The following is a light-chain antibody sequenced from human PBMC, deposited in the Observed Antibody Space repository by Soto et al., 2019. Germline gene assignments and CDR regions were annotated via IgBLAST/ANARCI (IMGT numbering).Light chain of an antibody. J-gene: IGKJ1*01. V-gene: IGKV1-39*01. CDR1: QTININ. Sequence: DIQMTHSPSSLSASVGDRVTITCRASQTININLNWYQQRPGKAPKLLIYGATNLQSGVPSRFSGSGSGTGFTLTINSLQPGDFATYYCQQSASTPPTFGQGTKVEIK. CDR3: QQSASTPPT. CDR2: GAT.